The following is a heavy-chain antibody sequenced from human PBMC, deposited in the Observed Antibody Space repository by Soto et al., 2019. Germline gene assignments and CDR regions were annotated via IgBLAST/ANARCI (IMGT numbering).Heavy chain of an antibody. CDR1: GGSISSGGYF. D-gene: IGHD2-15*01. V-gene: IGHV4-39*01. J-gene: IGHJ4*02. CDR3: ARLSGGDYDY. Sequence: PSETLSLTCTVSGGSISSGGYFLGWIRQPPGKGLEWIGGIYDIGSIYYTLSLKSGVTIAVDTSKNQFSLKRSSVTAADTAVYYCARLSGGDYDYWGQGTLFTV. CDR2: IYDIGSI.